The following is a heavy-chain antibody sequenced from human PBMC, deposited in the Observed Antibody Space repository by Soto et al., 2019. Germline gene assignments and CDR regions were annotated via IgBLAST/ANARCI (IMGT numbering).Heavy chain of an antibody. D-gene: IGHD3-10*01. CDR2: INHSGST. Sequence: SETLSLTCAVYGGSFSCYYWSWIRQPTGKGLEWIGEINHSGSTNYNPSLKSRVTISVDTSKNQFSLKLSSVTAADTAVYYCARGVRXTMVRGGKKPVPVAFDIWGQGTMVTVSS. CDR1: GGSFSCYY. J-gene: IGHJ3*02. CDR3: ARGVRXTMVRGGKKPVPVAFDI. V-gene: IGHV4-34*01.